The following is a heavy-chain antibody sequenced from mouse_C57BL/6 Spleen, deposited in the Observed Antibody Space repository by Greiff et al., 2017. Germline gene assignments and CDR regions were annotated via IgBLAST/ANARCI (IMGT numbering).Heavy chain of an antibody. D-gene: IGHD2-4*01. CDR1: GFTFSSYA. CDR3: ARVYDYDWFAY. CDR2: ISDGGSYT. V-gene: IGHV5-4*03. J-gene: IGHJ3*01. Sequence: DVMLVESGGGLVKPGGSLKLSCAASGFTFSSYAMSWVRQTPEKRLEWVATISDGGSYTYYPDNVKGRFTISRDNAKNNLYLQMSHLKSEDTAMYYCARVYDYDWFAYWGQGTLVTVSA.